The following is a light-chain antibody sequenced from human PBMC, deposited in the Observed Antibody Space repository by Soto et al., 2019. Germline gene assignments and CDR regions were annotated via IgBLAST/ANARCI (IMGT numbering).Light chain of an antibody. CDR3: SSYTSSSTLI. CDR1: SSDVGGYDY. CDR2: DVS. Sequence: QSVLTQPASVSGSPGQSVTISCTGTSSDVGGYDYVAWYQQHPGKVPKVVIYDVSNRPSGVSSRFSGSKSGNTASLTISGLQAEDEADYYCSSYTSSSTLIFGGGTKLTVL. J-gene: IGLJ2*01. V-gene: IGLV2-14*01.